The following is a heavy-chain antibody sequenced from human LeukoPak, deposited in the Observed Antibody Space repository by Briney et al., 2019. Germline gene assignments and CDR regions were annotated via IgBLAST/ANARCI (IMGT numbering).Heavy chain of an antibody. Sequence: PSGTLSLTCAVSGDSISDSDWWTWFRQPPGKGLEWIGEIRHSGSTNYSPSLRSRVTISIDKSKNQLSLKLSSVTAADTANYFCARAGIPWNPADCWGQGTLVIVSS. CDR1: GDSISDSDW. J-gene: IGHJ4*02. CDR2: IRHSGST. D-gene: IGHD1-14*01. V-gene: IGHV4-4*02. CDR3: ARAGIPWNPADC.